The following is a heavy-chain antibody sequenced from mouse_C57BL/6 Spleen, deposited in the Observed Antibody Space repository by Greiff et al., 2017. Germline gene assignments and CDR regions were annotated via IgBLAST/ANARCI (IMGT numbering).Heavy chain of an antibody. V-gene: IGHV1-64*01. CDR1: GYTFTSYW. CDR3: ARLEDYDYWYFDV. J-gene: IGHJ1*03. D-gene: IGHD2-4*01. CDR2: IHPNRGST. Sequence: QVQLQQPGAELVKPGASVKLSCKASGYTFTSYWMHWVKQRPGQGLEWIGMIHPNRGSTNYNEKFKSKATLTVDKSSSTAYMQLSSLTSEDSAVYYCARLEDYDYWYFDVWGTGTTVTVSS.